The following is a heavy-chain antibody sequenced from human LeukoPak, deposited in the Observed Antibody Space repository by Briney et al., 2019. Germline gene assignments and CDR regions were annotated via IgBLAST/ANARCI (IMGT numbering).Heavy chain of an antibody. CDR3: ARDSNPYSGSHFDY. D-gene: IGHD1-26*01. V-gene: IGHV1-18*01. J-gene: IGHJ4*02. CDR1: GYTFTSYG. Sequence: ASVKVSCKASGYTFTSYGISWVRRAPGQGLGWMGWISAYNGNTNYAQKLQGRVTMTTDTSTSTAYMELRSLRSDDTAVYYCARDSNPYSGSHFDYWGQGTLVTVSS. CDR2: ISAYNGNT.